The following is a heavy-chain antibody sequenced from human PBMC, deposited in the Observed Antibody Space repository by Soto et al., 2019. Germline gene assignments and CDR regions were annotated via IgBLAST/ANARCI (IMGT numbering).Heavy chain of an antibody. J-gene: IGHJ4*02. CDR2: FFYTGST. CDR3: ARSRDGYNLNPIDQ. V-gene: IGHV4-59*01. CDR1: TGSTNSFY. D-gene: IGHD5-12*01. Sequence: QVQLQVSGPGLVKPSATLSLSCTVSTGSTNSFYWSWIRQPPGKGLQWLGYFFYTGSTNHNPSLKSRVTISLDMSINQFSLWLSSVTAADTAMYYCARSRDGYNLNPIDQWGQGLLVTVSS.